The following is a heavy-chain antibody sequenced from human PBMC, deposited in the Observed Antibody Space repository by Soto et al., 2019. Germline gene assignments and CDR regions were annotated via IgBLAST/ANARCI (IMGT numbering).Heavy chain of an antibody. CDR1: GVSISSGDYY. J-gene: IGHJ4*02. Sequence: PSETLSLTCPASGVSISSGDYYWSWIPQSPGNGLEWIGHIYSIATTYSTPTLKSRIAMTMPASKNQPSLRLTSVTAADTAVYYCARAGGLATVDNYFGYWGQGTQVTVA. D-gene: IGHD5-12*01. V-gene: IGHV4-30-4*01. CDR2: IYSIATT. CDR3: ARAGGLATVDNYFGY.